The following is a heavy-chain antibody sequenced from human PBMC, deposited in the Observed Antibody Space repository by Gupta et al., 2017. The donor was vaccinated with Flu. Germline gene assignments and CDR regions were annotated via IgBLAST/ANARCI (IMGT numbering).Heavy chain of an antibody. CDR2: ISGSGGST. Sequence: FTFSSYAMSWVRQAPGKGLEWVSAISGSGGSTYYADSVKGRFTISRDNSKNTLYLQMNSLRAEDTAVYYCAKGLLPYCGGDCYPNWGQGTLVTVSS. CDR3: AKGLLPYCGGDCYPN. J-gene: IGHJ4*02. D-gene: IGHD2-21*02. V-gene: IGHV3-23*01. CDR1: FTFSSYA.